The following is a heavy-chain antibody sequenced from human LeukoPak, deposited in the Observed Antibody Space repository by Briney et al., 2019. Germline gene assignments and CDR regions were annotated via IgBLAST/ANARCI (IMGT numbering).Heavy chain of an antibody. CDR2: MYHSGST. J-gene: IGHJ4*02. V-gene: IGHV4-38-2*02. CDR1: GYSISSAYY. CDR3: ARAQIYDSSGYYGWYFDY. Sequence: SETLSLTCSVSGYSISSAYYWGWIRQPPGKGLEWIGTMYHSGSTNYNPSLKSRVTISVDTSKNQFSLKLSSVTAADTAVYYCARAQIYDSSGYYGWYFDYWGQGTLVTVSS. D-gene: IGHD3-22*01.